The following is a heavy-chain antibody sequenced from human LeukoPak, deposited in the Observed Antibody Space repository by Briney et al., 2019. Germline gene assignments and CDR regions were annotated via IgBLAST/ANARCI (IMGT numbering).Heavy chain of an antibody. CDR3: ARAGPTRKRWLQPNPDY. CDR1: GGSISNSNW. V-gene: IGHV4-59*01. J-gene: IGHJ4*02. D-gene: IGHD5-24*01. CDR2: IYYSGST. Sequence: SETLSLTCAVSGGSISNSNWWSWIRQPPGKGLEWIGYIYYSGSTNYNPSLKSRVTISVDTSKNQFSLKLSSVTAADTAVYYCARAGPTRKRWLQPNPDYWGQGTLVTVSS.